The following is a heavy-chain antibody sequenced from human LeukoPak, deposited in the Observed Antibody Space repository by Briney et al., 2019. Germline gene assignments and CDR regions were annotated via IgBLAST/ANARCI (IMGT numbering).Heavy chain of an antibody. V-gene: IGHV3-23*01. Sequence: GGSLRLSCAASGFAFSSYAMSWVRQAPGKGLEWASAISGSGGSTYYADSVKGRFTISRDNSKNTLYLQMNSLRAEDTAVYYCAVEYRDYYYYMDVWGKGTTVTVSS. J-gene: IGHJ6*03. D-gene: IGHD3-16*02. CDR2: ISGSGGST. CDR1: GFAFSSYA. CDR3: AVEYRDYYYYMDV.